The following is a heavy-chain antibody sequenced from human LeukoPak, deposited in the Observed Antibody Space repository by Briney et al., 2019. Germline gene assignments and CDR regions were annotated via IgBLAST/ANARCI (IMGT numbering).Heavy chain of an antibody. V-gene: IGHV1-8*01. CDR3: ARRASSGWYFDF. Sequence: ASVKVSCKASGYTFTSYDINWVRQATGQGLEWMGWMNTNSGNTGHAQKFQGRVTMTRDTSITTAYMELSSLRSEDTAVYYCARRASSGWYFDFWGQGALVTVSS. D-gene: IGHD6-19*01. J-gene: IGHJ4*02. CDR1: GYTFTSYD. CDR2: MNTNSGNT.